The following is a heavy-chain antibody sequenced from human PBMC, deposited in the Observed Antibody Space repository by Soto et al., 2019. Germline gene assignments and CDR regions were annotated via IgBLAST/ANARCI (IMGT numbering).Heavy chain of an antibody. D-gene: IGHD3-3*01. CDR3: ARARAIFGVVGIWFDP. CDR2: INHSGST. J-gene: IGHJ5*02. CDR1: GGSFSGYY. Sequence: QVQLQQWGAGLLKPSETLSLTCAVYGGSFSGYYWSWIRQPPGKGLEWMGEINHSGSTNYNPSLKSRGTISVDTSKNQFSLKLSSVTAAATAVYYCARARAIFGVVGIWFDPWGQGTLVTVSS. V-gene: IGHV4-34*01.